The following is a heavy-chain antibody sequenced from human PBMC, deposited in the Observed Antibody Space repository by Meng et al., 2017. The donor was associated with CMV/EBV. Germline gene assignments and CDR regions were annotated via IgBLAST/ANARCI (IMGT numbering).Heavy chain of an antibody. J-gene: IGHJ4*02. D-gene: IGHD2-15*01. CDR3: AGDVLGYCSGSSCYGLDY. CDR2: IIPIFGTA. Sequence: SVKVSCKASGGTFSSYAISWVRQAPGQGLEWMGGIIPIFGTANYAQKFQGRVTITTDESTSTAYMELSSLRSEDTAVYYCAGDVLGYCSGSSCYGLDYWGQGTLVTVSS. V-gene: IGHV1-69*05. CDR1: GGTFSSYA.